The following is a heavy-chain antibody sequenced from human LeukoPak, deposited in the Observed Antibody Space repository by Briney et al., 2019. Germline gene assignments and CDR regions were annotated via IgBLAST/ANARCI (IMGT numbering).Heavy chain of an antibody. Sequence: ASVKVSCKASGYTFTSYAMHWVRQAPGQRLEWMGWINAGNGNTKYSQKFQGRVTITRDTSASTAYMELSSLRSEDTAVYYCARDLPCSGGWLGYWGQGTLVTVSS. D-gene: IGHD6-19*01. CDR1: GYTFTSYA. J-gene: IGHJ4*02. V-gene: IGHV1-3*01. CDR3: ARDLPCSGGWLGY. CDR2: INAGNGNT.